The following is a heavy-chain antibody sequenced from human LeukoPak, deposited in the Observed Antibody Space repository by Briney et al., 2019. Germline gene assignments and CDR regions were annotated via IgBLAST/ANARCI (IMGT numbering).Heavy chain of an antibody. V-gene: IGHV4-31*03. CDR2: IYYSGST. CDR1: GGSISSGGYY. J-gene: IGHJ5*02. CDR3: ARNPNTSWFDP. Sequence: SETLSLTCTVSGGSISSGGYYWSWIRQHPGKGLEWIGYIYYSGSTYYNPSLKSRVTISVDTSKNQFSLELSSVTAADTAVYYCARNPNTSWFDPWGQGTLVTVSS. D-gene: IGHD1-14*01.